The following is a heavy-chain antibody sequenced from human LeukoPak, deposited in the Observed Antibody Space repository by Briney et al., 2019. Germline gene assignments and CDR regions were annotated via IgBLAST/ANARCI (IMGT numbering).Heavy chain of an antibody. Sequence: GGSLRLSCAASGFTFSSYAMHWVRQAPGKGLEWVAVISYDGSNKYYADSVKGRFTISRDNSKNTLYLQMNSLRAEDTAVYYCARALIGRSRFDYWGQGTLVTVSS. CDR2: ISYDGSNK. V-gene: IGHV3-30*01. D-gene: IGHD2/OR15-2a*01. CDR1: GFTFSSYA. CDR3: ARALIGRSRFDY. J-gene: IGHJ4*02.